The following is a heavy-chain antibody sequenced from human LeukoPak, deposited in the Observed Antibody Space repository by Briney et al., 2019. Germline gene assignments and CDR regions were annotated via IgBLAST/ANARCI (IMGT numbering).Heavy chain of an antibody. CDR3: GREIADAFDI. CDR2: INSDGSST. Sequence: GGSLRLSCAASGFTFSSYWMHWVRQAPGKGLVWVSRINSDGSSTTYADSVKGRFTISRDNAKNTLYLQMNSLRVEDTAVYYCGREIADAFDIWGQGTRVTVSS. D-gene: IGHD2-21*01. CDR1: GFTFSSYW. J-gene: IGHJ3*02. V-gene: IGHV3-74*03.